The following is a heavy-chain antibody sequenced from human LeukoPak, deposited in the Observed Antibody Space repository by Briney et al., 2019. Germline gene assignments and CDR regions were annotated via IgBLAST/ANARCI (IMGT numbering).Heavy chain of an antibody. V-gene: IGHV1-69*04. J-gene: IGHJ6*02. CDR2: IMPIYGIA. Sequence: SVQISCKASGGTFCSKCSIWVLQAPGQGREWMVKIMPIYGIANYAQQSLDRVTITSDKFTSTAYMEASSLRSAATAVYYCARDEEGDDDDTGSWRNYYFNGMDVWGQGTTVTVSS. D-gene: IGHD3-16*01. CDR3: ARDEEGDDDDTGSWRNYYFNGMDV. CDR1: GGTFCSKC.